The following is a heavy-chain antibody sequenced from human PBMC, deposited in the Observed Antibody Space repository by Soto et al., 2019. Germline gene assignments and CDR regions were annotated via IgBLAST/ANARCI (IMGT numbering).Heavy chain of an antibody. CDR3: ARDVGYHYDGSPSGQFDF. CDR1: GVSIRSGDYY. J-gene: IGHJ4*02. CDR2: IYHSGTS. Sequence: LDTLSLTCPGSGVSIRSGDYYWSWDSQSPGKWLEWIGEIYHSGTSNYNPSLKSRVTISLDKSKNQFSLKLSSVTAADTAVYYCARDVGYHYDGSPSGQFDFWGQGTLVTVSS. D-gene: IGHD3-22*01. V-gene: IGHV4-4*02.